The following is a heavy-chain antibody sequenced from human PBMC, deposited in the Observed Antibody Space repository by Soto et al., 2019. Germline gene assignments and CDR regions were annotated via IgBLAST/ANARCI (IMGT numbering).Heavy chain of an antibody. CDR2: IWYDGSNK. V-gene: IGHV3-33*01. J-gene: IGHJ6*02. CDR1: GFTFSSYG. CDR3: AREFSSGWYRYGMDV. D-gene: IGHD6-19*01. Sequence: QVQLVESGGGVVQPGRSLRLSCAASGFTFSSYGMHWVRQAPGKGLEWVAVIWYDGSNKYYADSVKGRFTISRDNSKNTLYLQMNSVRAEDTAVYYCAREFSSGWYRYGMDVWGQGTTVTVSS.